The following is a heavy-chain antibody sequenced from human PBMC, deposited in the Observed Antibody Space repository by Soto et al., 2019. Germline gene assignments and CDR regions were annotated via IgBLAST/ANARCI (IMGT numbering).Heavy chain of an antibody. V-gene: IGHV1-69*02. CDR2: TIPILGIA. J-gene: IGHJ4*02. D-gene: IGHD1-26*01. Sequence: QVQLVQSGAEVKKPGSSVKVSCKASGGTFSSYTISWVRQAPGQGLEWMGRTIPILGIADYAQKFQGRVTITPDKSRSTAYMEVSSLRSEDTPVYYCASGRSGSYLGIADCWGQGTLVTVSS. CDR1: GGTFSSYT. CDR3: ASGRSGSYLGIADC.